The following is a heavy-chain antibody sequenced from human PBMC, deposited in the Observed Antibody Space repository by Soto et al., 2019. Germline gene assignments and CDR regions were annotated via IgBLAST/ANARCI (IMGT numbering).Heavy chain of an antibody. V-gene: IGHV1-69*13. CDR3: ASAPTGTIYYYYGMDV. CDR2: IIPIFGTA. J-gene: IGHJ6*02. Sequence: GASVKVSCKASGGTFSSYAISWVRQAPGQGLEWMGGIIPIFGTANYAQKFQGRVTITADESTSTAYMELSSLRSEDTAVYYCASAPTGTIYYYYGMDVWGQGTTVTVSS. CDR1: GGTFSSYA. D-gene: IGHD1-7*01.